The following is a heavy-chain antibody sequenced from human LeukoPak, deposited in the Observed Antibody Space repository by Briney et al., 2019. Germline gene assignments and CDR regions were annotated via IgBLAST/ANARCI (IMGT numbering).Heavy chain of an antibody. CDR3: ARGRSYDYVWGSYRSLSGYYFDY. J-gene: IGHJ4*02. V-gene: IGHV4-38-2*02. CDR2: IYHSGST. D-gene: IGHD3-16*02. Sequence: PSETLSLTCTVSGYSISSGYYWGWIRQPPGKGLEWIGSIYHSGSTYHNPSLKSRVTISVDTSKNQFSLKLSSVTAADTAVYYCARGRSYDYVWGSYRSLSGYYFDYWGQGTLVTVSS. CDR1: GYSISSGYY.